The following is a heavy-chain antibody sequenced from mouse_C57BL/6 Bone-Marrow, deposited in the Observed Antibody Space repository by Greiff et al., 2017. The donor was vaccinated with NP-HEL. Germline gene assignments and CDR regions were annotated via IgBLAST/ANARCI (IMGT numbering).Heavy chain of an antibody. CDR1: GFSFNTYA. J-gene: IGHJ3*01. CDR2: IRSKSNNYAT. Sequence: EVMLVESGGGLVQPKGSLKLSCAASGFSFNTYAMNWVRQAPGKGLEWVARIRSKSNNYATYYADSVKDRFTISRDDSESMLYLQMNNLKTEDTAMYYCVRKGYGSSAYWGQGTLVTVSA. D-gene: IGHD1-1*01. V-gene: IGHV10-1*01. CDR3: VRKGYGSSAY.